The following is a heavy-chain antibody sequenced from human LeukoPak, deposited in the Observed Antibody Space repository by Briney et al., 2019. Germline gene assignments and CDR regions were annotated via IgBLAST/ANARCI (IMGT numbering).Heavy chain of an antibody. Sequence: GGSLRLSCAASGFRFNRFSMSWVRQTPGKGLEWVANIKQDGSQKEYADSVKGRFAISRDNVNNFLDLQMYSLRAEDTGVYYCASVDFDNNAHYHYYLPNWGQGTRVTVSS. J-gene: IGHJ4*02. V-gene: IGHV3-7*01. CDR1: GFRFNRFS. D-gene: IGHD2/OR15-2a*01. CDR3: ASVDFDNNAHYHYYLPN. CDR2: IKQDGSQK.